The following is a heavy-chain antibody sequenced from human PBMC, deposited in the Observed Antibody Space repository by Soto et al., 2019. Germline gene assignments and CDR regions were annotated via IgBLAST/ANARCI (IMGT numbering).Heavy chain of an antibody. CDR3: ASEDSLDAIDI. CDR2: INAGNGNT. D-gene: IGHD3-22*01. CDR1: GYTFTSYA. Sequence: QVQLVQSGAEVKKPGASVKVSCKASGYTFTSYAMHWVRQASGQRLEWMGWINAGNGNTKYSQKFQGRVTITRDRSASTAYMELSSLRSEDTAVYYCASEDSLDAIDIWGQGTMVTVSS. V-gene: IGHV1-3*01. J-gene: IGHJ3*02.